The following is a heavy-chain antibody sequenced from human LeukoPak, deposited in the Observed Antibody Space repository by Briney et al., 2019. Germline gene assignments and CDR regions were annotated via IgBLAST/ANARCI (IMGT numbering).Heavy chain of an antibody. CDR2: IKEDGSTI. D-gene: IGHD6-6*01. J-gene: IGHJ4*02. Sequence: GGSLRLSCAASGFTFNHYWMSWIRQAPGKGLEWVANIKEDGSTIYYMDSVKGRFTISRDNAKNSLYLQMNSLRAEDTAVYYCARIGSRSSSFDYWGQGTLVTASS. CDR1: GFTFNHYW. CDR3: ARIGSRSSSFDY. V-gene: IGHV3-7*01.